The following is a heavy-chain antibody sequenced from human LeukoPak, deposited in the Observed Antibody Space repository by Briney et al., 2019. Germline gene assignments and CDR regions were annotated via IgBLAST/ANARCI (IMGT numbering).Heavy chain of an antibody. CDR3: ARIAAAGNYFDY. CDR2: ISSSSSYI. V-gene: IGHV3-21*01. D-gene: IGHD6-13*01. J-gene: IGHJ4*02. Sequence: GGSLRLSCAASGFTFSSYSMNWVRQAPGKGLEWVSSISSSSSYIYYADSVKGRFTISRDNAKNSLYLQMNSLRAEDTAVYYCARIAAAGNYFDYWGQGTLVTVSS. CDR1: GFTFSSYS.